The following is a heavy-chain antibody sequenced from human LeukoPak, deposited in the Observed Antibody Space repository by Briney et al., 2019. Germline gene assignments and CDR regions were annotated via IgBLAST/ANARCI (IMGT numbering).Heavy chain of an antibody. D-gene: IGHD3-22*01. J-gene: IGHJ4*02. CDR1: GFTFSSYA. V-gene: IGHV3-21*04. CDR2: IGAGGTFT. CDR3: ARFPLMTYYDSSGYSDY. Sequence: GGSLRLSCTASGFTFSSYAMNWVRQAPGKGLEWVSGIGAGGTFTYYADSVKGRFTISRDNAKNSLYLQMNSLRAEDTALYYCARFPLMTYYDSSGYSDYWGQGTLVTVSS.